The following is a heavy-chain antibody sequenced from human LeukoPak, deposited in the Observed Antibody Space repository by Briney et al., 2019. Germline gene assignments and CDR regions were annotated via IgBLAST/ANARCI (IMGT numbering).Heavy chain of an antibody. J-gene: IGHJ4*02. D-gene: IGHD5-24*01. CDR1: GFTFRSYA. Sequence: PGGSLRLSCAASGFTFRSYAMTWVRQAPGKGLGWVSSITESSHIYYTDSMKGRITISRDNAKNSLYLQMNSLRADDTAVYYCVRGQFTDNWGQGTLVTVSS. CDR3: VRGQFTDN. V-gene: IGHV3-21*01. CDR2: ITESSHI.